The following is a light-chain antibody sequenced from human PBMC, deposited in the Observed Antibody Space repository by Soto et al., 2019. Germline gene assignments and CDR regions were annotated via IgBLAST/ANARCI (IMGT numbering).Light chain of an antibody. V-gene: IGKV3-20*01. J-gene: IGKJ1*01. Sequence: EIVMTQSPATLSVSPGERATLSCRSSQTLRRTYIACYQQKPVQAPRVLIYGASKRATGIPDRFSGSGSGTDFTLTISRLEPEDFAVYYCQQYGSSPLTWTFGQGTKVDI. CDR2: GAS. CDR3: QQYGSSPLTWT. CDR1: QTLRRTY.